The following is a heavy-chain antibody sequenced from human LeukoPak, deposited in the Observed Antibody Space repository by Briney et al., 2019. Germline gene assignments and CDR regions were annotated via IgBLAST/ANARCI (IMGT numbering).Heavy chain of an antibody. J-gene: IGHJ4*02. CDR2: ISGSGGST. Sequence: GGSLRLSCAASGFTFSSCWMSWVRQAPGKGLEWVSAISGSGGSTYYADSVKGRFTISRDNSKNTLYLQMNSLRAEDTAVYYCAKPTLRFEGYYFDYWGQGTLVTVSS. CDR3: AKPTLRFEGYYFDY. V-gene: IGHV3-23*01. D-gene: IGHD3-16*01. CDR1: GFTFSSCW.